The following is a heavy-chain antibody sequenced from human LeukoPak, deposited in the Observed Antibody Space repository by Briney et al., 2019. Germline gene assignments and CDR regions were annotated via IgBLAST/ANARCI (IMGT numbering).Heavy chain of an antibody. D-gene: IGHD2-2*01. Sequence: GGSLRLSCAASGFSFSSYSMTWVRQAPGKGLEWLSYISGSGGTIYYADSVKGRFIISRDNTENSLYLQMASLRAEDTAVYYCARGSCSASSCSQDYWGQGTLVTVSS. J-gene: IGHJ4*02. CDR2: ISGSGGTI. CDR1: GFSFSSYS. V-gene: IGHV3-48*04. CDR3: ARGSCSASSCSQDY.